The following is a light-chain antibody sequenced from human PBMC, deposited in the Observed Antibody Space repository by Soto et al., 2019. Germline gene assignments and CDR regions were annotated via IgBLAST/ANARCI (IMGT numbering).Light chain of an antibody. Sequence: EIVLTQSPGTLSVSPGERVTLSCRASQSISNNHLAWYQQKPGQAPRLLIHGTSNRATGIPDRVSGSGFGTDFTLTFSRLEPEDFAVYYCEYYGTSITVGGGTKVDIK. CDR1: QSISNNH. J-gene: IGKJ4*01. V-gene: IGKV3-20*01. CDR2: GTS. CDR3: EYYGTSIT.